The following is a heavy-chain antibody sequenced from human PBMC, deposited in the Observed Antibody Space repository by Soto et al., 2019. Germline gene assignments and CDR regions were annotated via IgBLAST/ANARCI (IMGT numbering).Heavy chain of an antibody. CDR3: ARGQVLLRYCSGGSCPYNGFDP. Sequence: GPGPRGASETLSLTCAVSGYSISSGYYWGWIRQPPGKGLEWIGSIYHSGSTYSNPSLKSRVTISVDTSKNQFSLKLSSVTAADTAVYYCARGQVLLRYCSGGSCPYNGFDPWGQGTLVTVSS. D-gene: IGHD2-15*01. CDR2: IYHSGST. CDR1: GYSISSGYY. V-gene: IGHV4-38-2*01. J-gene: IGHJ5*02.